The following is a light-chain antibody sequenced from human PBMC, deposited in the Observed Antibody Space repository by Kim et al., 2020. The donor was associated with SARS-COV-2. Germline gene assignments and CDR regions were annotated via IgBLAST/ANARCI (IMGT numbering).Light chain of an antibody. Sequence: SVSPRETGPLPCRASQSVSTNLAWYQQKPGQAPRLLIYGASTRATGIPARFSGSGSGTEFTLTISSLQSEDFAVYYCQQYNNWPYTFGQGTKLEI. V-gene: IGKV3-15*01. J-gene: IGKJ2*01. CDR1: QSVSTN. CDR3: QQYNNWPYT. CDR2: GAS.